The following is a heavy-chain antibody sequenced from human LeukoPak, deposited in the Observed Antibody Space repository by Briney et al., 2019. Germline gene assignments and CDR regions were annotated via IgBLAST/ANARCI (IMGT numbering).Heavy chain of an antibody. CDR1: GFTFSSYG. J-gene: IGHJ4*02. Sequence: GGSLRLSCAASGFTFSSYGMHWVRQAPGKGLEWVAFIRYDGSNKYYADSVKGRFTISRDNSKNTLYLQMNSLRAEGTAVYYCAKDFEGGSYYGPDYWGQGTLVTVSS. CDR3: AKDFEGGSYYGPDY. V-gene: IGHV3-30*02. CDR2: IRYDGSNK. D-gene: IGHD1-26*01.